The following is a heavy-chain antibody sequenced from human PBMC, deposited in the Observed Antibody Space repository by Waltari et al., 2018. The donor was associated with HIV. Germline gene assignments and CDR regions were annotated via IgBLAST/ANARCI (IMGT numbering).Heavy chain of an antibody. CDR2: IIPILGIA. J-gene: IGHJ5*02. Sequence: QVQLVQSGAEVKKPGSSVKVSCKASGGTFSSYAISWVRQAPGQGLEWMGRIIPILGIANNAQKFQGRVTITADKSTSTAYMELSSLRSEDTAVYYCARAGVVPSSWFDPWGQGTLVTVSS. V-gene: IGHV1-69*04. CDR3: ARAGVVPSSWFDP. CDR1: GGTFSSYA. D-gene: IGHD2-15*01.